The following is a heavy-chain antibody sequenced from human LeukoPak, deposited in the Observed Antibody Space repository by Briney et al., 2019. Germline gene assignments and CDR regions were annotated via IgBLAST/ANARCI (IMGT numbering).Heavy chain of an antibody. Sequence: GASVKVSCKASGYTFTGYFIHWVRQAPGQGXXCMGWINPNIGVTTYTQKFTGRVHMIRDTSISTAYTELSRLRSDEPVVYYCARAYYDILTGYFGWGQGTLVTVSS. CDR2: INPNIGVT. D-gene: IGHD3-9*01. V-gene: IGHV1-2*02. CDR3: ARAYYDILTGYFG. CDR1: GYTFTGYF. J-gene: IGHJ4*02.